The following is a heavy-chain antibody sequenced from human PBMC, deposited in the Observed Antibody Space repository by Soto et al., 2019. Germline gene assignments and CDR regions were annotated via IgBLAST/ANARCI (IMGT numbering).Heavy chain of an antibody. D-gene: IGHD6-13*01. V-gene: IGHV3-73*01. CDR2: IRSKANSYAT. Sequence: GGSLRLSCAASGFTFSGSAMHWVRQASGKGLEWVGRIRSKANSYATAYAASVKGRFTISRDDSKNTAYLQRNSLKTEDTAVYYCTRHQSQLSRKGVEGPYSSSANDYWGQGTLVTVSS. CDR1: GFTFSGSA. J-gene: IGHJ4*02. CDR3: TRHQSQLSRKGVEGPYSSSANDY.